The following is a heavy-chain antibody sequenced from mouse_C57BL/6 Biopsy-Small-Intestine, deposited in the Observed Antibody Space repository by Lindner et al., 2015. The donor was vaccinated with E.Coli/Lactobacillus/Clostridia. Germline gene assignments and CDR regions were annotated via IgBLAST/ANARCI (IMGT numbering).Heavy chain of an antibody. CDR3: TRQDFYIDY. CDR1: GYIFTDYY. CDR2: IFPGGYRT. V-gene: IGHV1-75*01. J-gene: IGHJ2*01. Sequence: VQLQESGHELVKPGASVKISCKASGYIFTDYYINWVKQRPGQGLEWIGWIFPGGYRTFYNEKFKDKATFTGDKSSNTVYMLLSSLTSEDTAVYFCTRQDFYIDYWGQGTTLTVSS.